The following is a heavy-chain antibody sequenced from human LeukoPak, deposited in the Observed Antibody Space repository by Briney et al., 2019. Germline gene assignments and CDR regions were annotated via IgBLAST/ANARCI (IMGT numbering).Heavy chain of an antibody. CDR1: GFTFSSYA. J-gene: IGHJ6*02. Sequence: PGGSLRLSCAASGFTFSSYAMSWVRQAPGMGLEWVSAISGSGGSTYYADSVKGRFTISRDNSKNTLYLQMNSLRAEDTAVYYCAKDHIRAVAGTFRENYYYYYGMDVWGQGTTVTVSS. D-gene: IGHD6-19*01. V-gene: IGHV3-23*01. CDR3: AKDHIRAVAGTFRENYYYYYGMDV. CDR2: ISGSGGST.